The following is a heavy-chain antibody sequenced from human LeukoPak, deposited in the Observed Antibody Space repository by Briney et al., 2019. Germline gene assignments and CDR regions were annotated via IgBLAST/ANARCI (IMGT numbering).Heavy chain of an antibody. V-gene: IGHV3-7*01. D-gene: IGHD2-15*01. CDR2: INPGGGAN. J-gene: IGHJ4*02. Sequence: GGSQRLSCEASGLTFRRYWMSWVGQAPGRGLEWVANINPGGGANNYVASVNGRLTGSRQKAANSLYLQMDSLRAEDAAVYYSAATFPYCSSGTCALGGQGTLVTVSS. CDR1: GLTFRRYW. CDR3: AATFPYCSSGTCAL.